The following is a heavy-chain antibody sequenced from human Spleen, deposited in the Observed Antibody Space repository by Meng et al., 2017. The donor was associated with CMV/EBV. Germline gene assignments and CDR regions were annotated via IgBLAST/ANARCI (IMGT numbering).Heavy chain of an antibody. J-gene: IGHJ4*02. D-gene: IGHD2-2*01. CDR3: ARVKGYCSSTSCPTYYFDY. V-gene: IGHV4-34*01. CDR1: CGSFSGYY. Sequence: SQTLSLTCAVYCGSFSGYYWSWIRQPPGKGREWIGEINHSGSTNYNPSLKSRVTISVDTSNNQSSLKLSSVTAADTAVYYCARVKGYCSSTSCPTYYFDYWGQGTLVTVSS. CDR2: INHSGST.